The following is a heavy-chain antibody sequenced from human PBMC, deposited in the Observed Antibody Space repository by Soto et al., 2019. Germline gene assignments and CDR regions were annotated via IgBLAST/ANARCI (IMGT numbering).Heavy chain of an antibody. CDR3: ARQASGYYYGWFDP. D-gene: IGHD3-22*01. CDR2: IYYNGNT. V-gene: IGHV4-39*01. CDR1: GGPIRSRTYS. J-gene: IGHJ5*02. Sequence: SETLSLTCAVSGGPIRSRTYSWGWIRQPPGNNLEWIGTIYYNGNTYSNPSLNSRVTISVDTSKNQLSLKLKSVTAADTAVYYCARQASGYYYGWFDPWGQGTLVT.